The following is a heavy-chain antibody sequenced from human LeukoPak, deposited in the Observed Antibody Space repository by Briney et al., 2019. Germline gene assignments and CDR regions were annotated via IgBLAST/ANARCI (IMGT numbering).Heavy chain of an antibody. CDR2: IYYSGST. CDR3: ARLVVSSWYHEVLLGRDY. V-gene: IGHV4-38-2*02. CDR1: GYSISSGYY. J-gene: IGHJ4*02. Sequence: SETLSLTCTVSGYSISSGYYWGWIRQPPGKGLEWIGSIYYSGSTYYNPSLKSRVTISVDTSKNQFSLKLSSVTAADTAVYYCARLVVSSWYHEVLLGRDYWGQGTLVIVSS. D-gene: IGHD6-13*01.